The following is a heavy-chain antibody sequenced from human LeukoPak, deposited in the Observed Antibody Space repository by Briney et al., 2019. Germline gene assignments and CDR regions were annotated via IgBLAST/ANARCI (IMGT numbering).Heavy chain of an antibody. D-gene: IGHD3-22*01. CDR1: GFTFSSYS. CDR2: ISSSSGYI. J-gene: IGHJ6*03. V-gene: IGHV3-21*01. Sequence: GGSLRLSCAASGFTFSSYSMNWVRQAPGKGLEWVSSISSSSGYIYYADSVKGRFTISRDNAKNSLYLQMNSLRAEDTAVYYCARDNGSGYYYYYYYMDVWGKGTTVTVSS. CDR3: ARDNGSGYYYYYYYMDV.